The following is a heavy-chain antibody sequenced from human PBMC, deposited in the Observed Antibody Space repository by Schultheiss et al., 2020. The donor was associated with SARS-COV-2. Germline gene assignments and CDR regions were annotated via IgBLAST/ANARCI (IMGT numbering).Heavy chain of an antibody. J-gene: IGHJ4*02. CDR1: GFTFSNAW. D-gene: IGHD3-22*01. CDR3: ARGVYYDSSGYYHSPHFDY. Sequence: GESLKISCAASGFTFSNAWMSWIRQAPGKGLEWVSYISSSGSTIYYADSVKGRFTISRDNSKNSLYLQMNSLRAEDTAVYYCARGVYYDSSGYYHSPHFDYWGQGTLVTVSS. V-gene: IGHV3-11*04. CDR2: ISSSGSTI.